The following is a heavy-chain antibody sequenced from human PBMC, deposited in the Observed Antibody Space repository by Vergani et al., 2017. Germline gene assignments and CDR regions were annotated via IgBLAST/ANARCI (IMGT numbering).Heavy chain of an antibody. V-gene: IGHV4-30-4*01. J-gene: IGHJ3*02. Sequence: QVQLQESGPGLVKPSQTLSLTCTVSGGSISSGDYYWSWIRQPPGKGLEWIGYIYYSGSTYYNPSLKSRVTISVDTSKNQFSLKLSSVTAADTAVYYCAREKLLWFGESAAFEIWGQGTMVTVSS. CDR3: AREKLLWFGESAAFEI. CDR2: IYYSGST. CDR1: GGSISSGDYY. D-gene: IGHD3-10*01.